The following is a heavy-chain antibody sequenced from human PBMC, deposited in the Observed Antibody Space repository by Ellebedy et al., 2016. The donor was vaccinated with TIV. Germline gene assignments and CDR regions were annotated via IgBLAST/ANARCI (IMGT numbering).Heavy chain of an antibody. V-gene: IGHV1-24*01. CDR2: FDTPDGET. D-gene: IGHD2-21*01. CDR3: ATDSSKSRLVMVASAQAFDV. J-gene: IGHJ3*01. CDR1: GYSLTELS. Sequence: AASVKVSCKVSGYSLTELSMHWVRLAPGKGFEWMGGFDTPDGETTYAQKFQGRIILTEDTASDTAYMELSNLRSEDTAVYFCATDSSKSRLVMVASAQAFDVWGQGTLVTVFS.